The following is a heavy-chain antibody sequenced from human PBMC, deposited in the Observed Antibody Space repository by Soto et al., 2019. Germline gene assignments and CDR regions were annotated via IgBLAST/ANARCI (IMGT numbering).Heavy chain of an antibody. Sequence: GASVKVSCKASGYTFTSYAMHWVRQAPGQRLEWMGWINAGNGNTKYSQKFQGRVTITRDTSASTAYMELSSLRSEDTAVYYCARAEYCSSTSCQNTAASFDYWGQGTLVTVSS. J-gene: IGHJ4*02. CDR1: GYTFTSYA. CDR3: ARAEYCSSTSCQNTAASFDY. D-gene: IGHD2-2*01. V-gene: IGHV1-3*01. CDR2: INAGNGNT.